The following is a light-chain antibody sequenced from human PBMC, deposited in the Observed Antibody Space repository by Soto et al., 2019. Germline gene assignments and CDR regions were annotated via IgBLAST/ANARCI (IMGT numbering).Light chain of an antibody. V-gene: IGKV3-20*01. CDR3: QQYGSSPYT. J-gene: IGKJ2*01. Sequence: EIVLTQSPATLSLSPGERATLSCRASQSVTKNFLAWYQQKPGQAPRLIIYGASSRPGGIPDRFSGSGSGTDFTLTIPRLEPEDFAVYYCQQYGSSPYTFGQGTKVDIK. CDR1: QSVTKNF. CDR2: GAS.